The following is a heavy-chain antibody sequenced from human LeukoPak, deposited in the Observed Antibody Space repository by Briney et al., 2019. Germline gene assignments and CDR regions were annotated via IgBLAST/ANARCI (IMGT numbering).Heavy chain of an antibody. V-gene: IGHV3-23*01. D-gene: IGHD6-13*01. Sequence: GGSLRLSCAASGFTFASYAMSWVRQAPGKGLEWVSAISGSGGSTYYADSVKGRFSISRDNSKNTLYLQMNSLRVDDTAVYYCAKASIAAAGEDYWGQGTLVTVSS. CDR3: AKASIAAAGEDY. J-gene: IGHJ4*02. CDR2: ISGSGGST. CDR1: GFTFASYA.